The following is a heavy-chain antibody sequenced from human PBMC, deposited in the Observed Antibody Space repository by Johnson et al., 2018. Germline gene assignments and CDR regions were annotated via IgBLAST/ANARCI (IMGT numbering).Heavy chain of an antibody. CDR1: GFTFSSYA. D-gene: IGHD2-15*01. CDR2: ISYDGSNK. Sequence: VQLVESGGGVVQPGRSLRLSCAASGFTFSSYAMHWVRQAPGKGLEWVAVISYDGSNKYYVDPVKGRFTISRDNSKNTPYLQMNSLRAADTAVYYCAREVPLLVPGAFDIWGQGTMVTVSS. CDR3: AREVPLLVPGAFDI. V-gene: IGHV3-30-3*01. J-gene: IGHJ3*02.